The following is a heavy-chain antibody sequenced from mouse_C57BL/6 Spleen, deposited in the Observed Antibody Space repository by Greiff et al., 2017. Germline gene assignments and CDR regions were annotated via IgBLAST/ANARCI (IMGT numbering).Heavy chain of an antibody. D-gene: IGHD2-5*01. CDR3: AKSRSNSVGAY. CDR2: ISSGSSTI. Sequence: EVKLVESGGGLVKPGGSLTLSCAASGFTFSDYGMHWVRQAPEKGLEWVAYISSGSSTIYYADTVKGRFTISRDNAKNTLFLQMTSLRSEDTAMYYCAKSRSNSVGAYWGQGTLVTVSA. V-gene: IGHV5-17*01. J-gene: IGHJ3*01. CDR1: GFTFSDYG.